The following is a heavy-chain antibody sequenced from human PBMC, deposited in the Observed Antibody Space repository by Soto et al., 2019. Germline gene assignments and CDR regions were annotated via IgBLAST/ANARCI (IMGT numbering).Heavy chain of an antibody. D-gene: IGHD3-22*01. CDR3: ARPPYYYDSSGPYYYYGMDV. CDR2: IIPILGIA. V-gene: IGHV1-69*02. J-gene: IGHJ6*02. Sequence: QVQLVQSGAEVKKPGSSVKVSCKASGGTFSSYTISWVRQAPGQGLEWMGRIIPILGIANYAQKFQGRVTITADKSTSTAYMELSSLRSEDTAVYYCARPPYYYDSSGPYYYYGMDVWGQGTTVTVSS. CDR1: GGTFSSYT.